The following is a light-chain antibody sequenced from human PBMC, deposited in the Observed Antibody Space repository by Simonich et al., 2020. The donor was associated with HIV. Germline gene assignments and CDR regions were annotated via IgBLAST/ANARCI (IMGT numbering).Light chain of an antibody. CDR2: GAS. V-gene: IGKV3-15*01. Sequence: EIVMTQSPATLSVSPGERATLSCRASQSVSSNLAWYQKKPGQAPRLLIYGASTRATGVPARFSGSGSGTEFTLPISSMQSEDFAVYYCQHYNNWPPYTFGQGTKLEIK. J-gene: IGKJ2*01. CDR3: QHYNNWPPYT. CDR1: QSVSSN.